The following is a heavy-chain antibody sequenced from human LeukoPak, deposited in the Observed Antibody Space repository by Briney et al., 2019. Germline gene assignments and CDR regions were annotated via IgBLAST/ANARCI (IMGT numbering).Heavy chain of an antibody. CDR1: GFTFSSYS. V-gene: IGHV3-21*01. CDR3: ARDRPTVTTSDY. Sequence: GGSLRLSCAASGFTFSSYSMNWVRQAPGKGLEWVSSISSSSSYIYYADSVKGRFTISRDNAKNSLYLQMNSLRAEDTAMYYCARDRPTVTTSDYWGQGTLVTVSS. J-gene: IGHJ4*02. D-gene: IGHD4-17*01. CDR2: ISSSSSYI.